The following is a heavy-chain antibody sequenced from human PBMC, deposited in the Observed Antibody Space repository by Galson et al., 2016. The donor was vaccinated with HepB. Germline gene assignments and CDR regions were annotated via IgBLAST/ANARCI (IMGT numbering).Heavy chain of an antibody. Sequence: SLRLSCAASGFIFSRYSMNWVRQAPGKGLEWVSYIVSGSETIYYADSVKGRFTISRDNAKNSLYLQMIGLRDEDTAVYYCARGQDTSVEIYYYSMDVWGQGTTVTVSS. V-gene: IGHV3-48*02. D-gene: IGHD5-18*01. J-gene: IGHJ6*02. CDR1: GFIFSRYS. CDR2: IVSGSETI. CDR3: ARGQDTSVEIYYYSMDV.